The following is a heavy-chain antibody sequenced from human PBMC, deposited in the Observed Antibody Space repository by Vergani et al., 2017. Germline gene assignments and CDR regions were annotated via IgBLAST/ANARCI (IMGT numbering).Heavy chain of an antibody. Sequence: QVQLQESGPGRVKPSETLSLTCIVSGGSISPYYWSWIRQPAGKGREWIGRIYTSESTNYNPSLKSRVTMSVDTAKNQFSLKLSSVTAADTAVYYCAREYSSSVGFLAYWGQGTLVTVSS. CDR2: IYTSEST. V-gene: IGHV4-4*07. D-gene: IGHD6-6*01. J-gene: IGHJ4*02. CDR3: AREYSSSVGFLAY. CDR1: GGSISPYY.